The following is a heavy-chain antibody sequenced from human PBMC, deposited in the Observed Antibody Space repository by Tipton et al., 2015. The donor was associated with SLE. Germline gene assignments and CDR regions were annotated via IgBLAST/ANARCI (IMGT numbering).Heavy chain of an antibody. Sequence: SLRLSCAASGFTYRSYAMPWVRQAPGKGLEYVSAISSNGGSTYYANSVKGRFTISRDNSKNTLYLQMGSLRAEDMAVYYFARDVDVGFWSGYLDYWGQGTLVTVSS. J-gene: IGHJ4*02. V-gene: IGHV3-64*01. CDR2: ISSNGGST. CDR1: GFTYRSYA. D-gene: IGHD3-3*01. CDR3: ARDVDVGFWSGYLDY.